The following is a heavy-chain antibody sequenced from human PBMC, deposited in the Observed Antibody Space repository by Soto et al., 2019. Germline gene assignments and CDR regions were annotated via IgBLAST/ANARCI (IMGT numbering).Heavy chain of an antibody. V-gene: IGHV1-3*01. CDR2: INAGNSNT. CDR1: GYTFTSYA. Sequence: ASVKVSCKASGYTFTSYAMHWVRQAPGQRLEWMGWINAGNSNTKYSQKFQGRVTITRDTSTSTAYMELSSLRSEDTAVYYCARTWFDPWGQGTLGTVS. J-gene: IGHJ5*02. CDR3: ARTWFDP.